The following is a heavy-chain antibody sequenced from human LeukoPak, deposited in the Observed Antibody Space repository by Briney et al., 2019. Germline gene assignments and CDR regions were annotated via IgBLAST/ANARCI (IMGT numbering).Heavy chain of an antibody. CDR2: FDPEDGET. CDR3: ATVDSYGGYYFDY. CDR1: GYTLTELS. J-gene: IGHJ4*02. Sequence: ASVKVSCKVSGYTLTELSMHWVRQAPGKGLEWMGGFDPEDGETIYAQEFQGRVTMTEDTSTDTAYMELSSLRSEDTAVYYCATVDSYGGYYFDYWGQGTLVTVSS. D-gene: IGHD5-18*01. V-gene: IGHV1-24*01.